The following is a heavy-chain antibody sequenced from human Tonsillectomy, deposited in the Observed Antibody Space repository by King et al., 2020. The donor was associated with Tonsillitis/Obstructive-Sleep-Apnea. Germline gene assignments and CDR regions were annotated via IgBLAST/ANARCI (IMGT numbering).Heavy chain of an antibody. V-gene: IGHV3-9*01. J-gene: IGHJ4*02. CDR3: AKDAHYYDSSGYLY. CDR2: ISWNSGSI. CDR1: GFTFDDYA. D-gene: IGHD3-22*01. Sequence: VQLVESGGGLVQPGRSLRLSCAASGFTFDDYAMHWVRQAPGKGLEWVSGISWNSGSIGYADSVKGRFTISRDNAKNSLYLQMNSLRAEDTALYYCAKDAHYYDSSGYLYWGQGTLVTVSS.